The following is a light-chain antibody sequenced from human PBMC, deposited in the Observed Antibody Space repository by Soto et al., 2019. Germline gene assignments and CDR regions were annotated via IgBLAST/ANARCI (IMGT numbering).Light chain of an antibody. J-gene: IGKJ4*01. CDR1: QSVSSS. Sequence: EIVLTQSPATLSLSPGERATLSCRASQSVSSSLAWYQQKPGKAPRLLSYGASNRATGIPARFSGSGSGTDFSLTLSSRELEAFAVYYCQPRSNWPPENTFGGGTKVEIK. CDR2: GAS. V-gene: IGKV3-11*01. CDR3: QPRSNWPPENT.